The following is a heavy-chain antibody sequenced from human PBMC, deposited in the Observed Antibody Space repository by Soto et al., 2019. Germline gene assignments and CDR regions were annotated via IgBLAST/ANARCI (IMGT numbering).Heavy chain of an antibody. CDR3: ARAESGWWKDAFDI. V-gene: IGHV3-30-3*01. J-gene: IGHJ3*02. CDR2: ISYDGRNK. D-gene: IGHD6-19*01. CDR1: GFTFSSYA. Sequence: QVQLVESGGGVVQPGRSLRLSCAASGFTFSSYAMHWVRQAPGRGLAWVAVISYDGRNKYYTDSVKGRLTISRENSKNTLSLQMNSLIAEDTAVYYCARAESGWWKDAFDISGQGTMVTVSS.